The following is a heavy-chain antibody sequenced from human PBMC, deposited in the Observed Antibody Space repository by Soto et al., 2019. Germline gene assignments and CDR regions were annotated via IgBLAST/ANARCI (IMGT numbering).Heavy chain of an antibody. CDR3: ARDRLGEDQQPFDY. V-gene: IGHV4-4*07. J-gene: IGHJ4*02. CDR1: GGSISPYY. D-gene: IGHD6-13*01. CDR2: IYTNEHI. Sequence: SETLSLTCPVSGGSISPYYWSWLWQPAGKGLELIGRIYTNEHINYNPSLRSRLTLSVDTSRNQFSLKLSSVTAADTAVYYCARDRLGEDQQPFDYWGQGTLVTVS.